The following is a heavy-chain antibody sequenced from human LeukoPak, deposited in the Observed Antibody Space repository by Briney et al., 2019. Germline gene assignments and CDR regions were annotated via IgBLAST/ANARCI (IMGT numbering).Heavy chain of an antibody. D-gene: IGHD5-24*01. CDR2: IYYSGST. J-gene: IGHJ3*02. CDR3: ARTNGYPDAFDI. CDR1: GGSISSYY. Sequence: PSETLSLTCTVSGGSISSYYWSWIRQPPGKGLEWIGYIYYSGSTYYNPSLKSRVTISVDTSKNQFSLKLSSVTAADTAVYYCARTNGYPDAFDIWGQGTMVTVSS. V-gene: IGHV4-59*12.